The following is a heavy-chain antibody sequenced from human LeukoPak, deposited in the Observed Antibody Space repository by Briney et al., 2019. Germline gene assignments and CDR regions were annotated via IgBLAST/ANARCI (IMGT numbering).Heavy chain of an antibody. Sequence: GASVKVSCKASGGTFSSYAMSWVRQGPGQGLEWMGGIIPIFGTANYAQKFQGRVTVTADESTSTAYMELSSLRSEDTAVYYCARDRRAYCSGGNCYSPLDYWGQGTLVTVSS. D-gene: IGHD2-15*01. J-gene: IGHJ4*02. CDR2: IIPIFGTA. CDR3: ARDRRAYCSGGNCYSPLDY. CDR1: GGTFSSYA. V-gene: IGHV1-69*13.